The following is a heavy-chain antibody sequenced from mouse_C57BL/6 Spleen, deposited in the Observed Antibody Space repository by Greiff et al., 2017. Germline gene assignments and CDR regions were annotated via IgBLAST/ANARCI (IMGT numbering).Heavy chain of an antibody. CDR3: AGSDRGWYFDV. Sequence: QVQLQQPGAELVRPGSSVKLSCKASGYTFTSYWMHWVKQRPIQGLEWIGNIDPSDSETHYNQKFKDKATLTVDKSSSTAYMQLSSLTSEDSAVYYCAGSDRGWYFDVWGTGTTVTVSS. V-gene: IGHV1-52*01. D-gene: IGHD3-3*01. CDR1: GYTFTSYW. J-gene: IGHJ1*03. CDR2: IDPSDSET.